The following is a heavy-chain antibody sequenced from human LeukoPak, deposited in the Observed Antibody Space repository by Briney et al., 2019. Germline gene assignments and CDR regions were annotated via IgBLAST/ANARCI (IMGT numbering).Heavy chain of an antibody. D-gene: IGHD5-12*01. V-gene: IGHV3-48*01. Sequence: GGSLRLSCAASGFTFSSYSMNWVRQAPGKGLEWVSYISSSSSTIYYADSVKGRFTISRDNAKNTLYLQMKSLRAEDTAVYYCAKGGGYEAQYYYYYLDVWGKGTTVTISS. CDR1: GFTFSSYS. J-gene: IGHJ6*03. CDR3: AKGGGYEAQYYYYYLDV. CDR2: ISSSSSTI.